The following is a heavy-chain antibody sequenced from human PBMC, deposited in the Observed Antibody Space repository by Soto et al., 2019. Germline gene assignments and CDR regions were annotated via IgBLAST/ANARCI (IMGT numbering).Heavy chain of an antibody. D-gene: IGHD6-25*01. J-gene: IGHJ4*02. Sequence: EVQLVESGGGLVQPGGSLRLSCAASGFTFSNYLMSWVRQAPGKGLEWVANIKQDGSEKYYVASVNGRFTISRDNATSPLYLKMNSMRTDDTDVYYCAREKRANGYFEYWGQGTLVTVSS. V-gene: IGHV3-7*01. CDR2: IKQDGSEK. CDR1: GFTFSNYL. CDR3: AREKRANGYFEY.